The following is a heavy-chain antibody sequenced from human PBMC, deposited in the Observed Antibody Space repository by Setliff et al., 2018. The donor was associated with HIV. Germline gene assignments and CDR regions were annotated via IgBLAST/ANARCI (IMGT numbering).Heavy chain of an antibody. J-gene: IGHJ3*02. D-gene: IGHD3-10*01. Sequence: GGSLRLSCAASGFTFSSYGMHWVRQAPGKGLEWVAVIWYDGSNKYYADSVKGRFTISRDNSKNTLYLQMNSLRAEDTAVYYCATLGTYYYGSGSYALRHGAFDIWSQGTMVTVSS. CDR3: ATLGTYYYGSGSYALRHGAFDI. CDR2: IWYDGSNK. V-gene: IGHV3-33*08. CDR1: GFTFSSYG.